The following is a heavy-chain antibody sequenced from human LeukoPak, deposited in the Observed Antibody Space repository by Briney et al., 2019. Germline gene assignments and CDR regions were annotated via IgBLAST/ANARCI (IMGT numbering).Heavy chain of an antibody. J-gene: IGHJ4*02. CDR1: GGSISSSSYY. CDR3: ARDLGGIDY. V-gene: IGHV4-39*07. CDR2: IYYSGST. Sequence: PSETLSLTCTVSGGSISSSSYYWGWIRQPPGKGLEWIGSIYYSGSTYYNPSLKSRVTISVDTSKNQFSLKLSSVTAADTAVYYCARDLGGIDYWGQGTLVTVSS. D-gene: IGHD2-15*01.